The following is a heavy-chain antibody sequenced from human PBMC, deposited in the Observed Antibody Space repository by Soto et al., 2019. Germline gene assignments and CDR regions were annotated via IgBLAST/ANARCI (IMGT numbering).Heavy chain of an antibody. D-gene: IGHD3-22*01. J-gene: IGHJ4*02. Sequence: SETLSLTCTVSGCSISSGGYYWSWIRQHPGKGLEWIGYIYYSGSTYYNPSLKSRVTISVDTSNNQFSLKLSSVTAADTAVYYCARASYDSSTYYLDYWGQGTLVTVSS. CDR1: GCSISSGGYY. V-gene: IGHV4-30-4*08. CDR2: IYYSGST. CDR3: ARASYDSSTYYLDY.